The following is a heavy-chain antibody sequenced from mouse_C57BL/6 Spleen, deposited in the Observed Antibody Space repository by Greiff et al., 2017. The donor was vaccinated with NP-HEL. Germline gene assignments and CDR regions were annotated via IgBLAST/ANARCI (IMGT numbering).Heavy chain of an antibody. CDR1: GYSITSGYY. Sequence: EVQVVESGPGLVKPSQSLSLTCSVTGYSITSGYYWNWIRQFPGNKLEWMGYISYDGSNNYNPSLKNRISITRDTSKNQFFLKLNSVTTEDTATYYCAGHSSGYYAMDYWGQGTSVTVSS. J-gene: IGHJ4*01. V-gene: IGHV3-6*01. CDR2: ISYDGSN. D-gene: IGHD3-1*01. CDR3: AGHSSGYYAMDY.